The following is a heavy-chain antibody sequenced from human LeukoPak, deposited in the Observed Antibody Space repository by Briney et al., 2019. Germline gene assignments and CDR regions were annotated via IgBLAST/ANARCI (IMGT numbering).Heavy chain of an antibody. V-gene: IGHV3-21*01. J-gene: IGHJ6*03. CDR3: AREPHGGSGTYVYYYYYYMDV. D-gene: IGHD3-10*01. CDR2: ISSSSSYI. Sequence: GSLRLSCAASGFTFSSFSMNWVRQAPGNGLEWVSSISSSSSYIYYADSVKGRFTISRDNAKNSLYLQMSSLRAEDTAVYYCAREPHGGSGTYVYYYYYYMDVWGKGTTVTVS. CDR1: GFTFSSFS.